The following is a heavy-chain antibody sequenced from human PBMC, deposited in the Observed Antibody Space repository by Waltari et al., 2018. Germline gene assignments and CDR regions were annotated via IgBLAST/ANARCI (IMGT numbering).Heavy chain of an antibody. D-gene: IGHD3-3*01. CDR2: IDSGGST. CDR1: GFTVSSNY. CDR3: ARYWAITIFGVASNWFDP. V-gene: IGHV3-53*01. Sequence: EVQLVESGGGLIQPGGSLRLSCAASGFTVSSNYMSWVRQAPGKGLEWVSVIDSGGSTYYADSVKGRFTISRDNSKNTLYLQMNSLRAEDTAVYYCARYWAITIFGVASNWFDPWGQGTLVTVSS. J-gene: IGHJ5*02.